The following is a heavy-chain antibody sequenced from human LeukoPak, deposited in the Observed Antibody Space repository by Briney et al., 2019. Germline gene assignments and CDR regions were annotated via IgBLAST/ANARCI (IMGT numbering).Heavy chain of an antibody. CDR1: GYTFTHHG. Sequence: ASVRVSCKASGYTFTHHGTNWVRQAPGQGLEWMAWISCYNGDTHYAQKFQGRVTLTTDTSTTTAYMELRSLRSDDTAVHYCARDPTNTSGRYAYFDSWGQGTLVTVSS. CDR2: ISCYNGDT. D-gene: IGHD6-19*01. J-gene: IGHJ4*02. CDR3: ARDPTNTSGRYAYFDS. V-gene: IGHV1-18*01.